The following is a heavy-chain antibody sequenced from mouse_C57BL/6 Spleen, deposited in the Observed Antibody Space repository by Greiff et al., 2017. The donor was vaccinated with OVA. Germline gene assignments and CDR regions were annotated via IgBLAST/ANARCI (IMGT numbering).Heavy chain of an antibody. J-gene: IGHJ2*01. D-gene: IGHD2-1*01. V-gene: IGHV1-55*01. CDR3: ARRFYYGNSYYFDY. CDR1: GYTFTSYW. CDR2: IYPGSGST. Sequence: QVQLQEPGAELVKPGASVKMSCKASGYTFTSYWLTWVKQRPGQGLEWIGDIYPGSGSTYYNEKFKSKATLTVDTSSSTAYMQLSSLTSEDSAVYFCARRFYYGNSYYFDYGGKGTTLTVSS.